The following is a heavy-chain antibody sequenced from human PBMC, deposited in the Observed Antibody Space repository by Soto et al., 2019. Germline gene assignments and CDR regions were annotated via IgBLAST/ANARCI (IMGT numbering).Heavy chain of an antibody. D-gene: IGHD1-20*01. CDR3: ASQMGVTGIYEHSCGMDV. V-gene: IGHV1-69*12. CDR2: IIPIFGTA. J-gene: IGHJ6*02. CDR1: GGTFSSYA. Sequence: QVQLVQSGAEVKKPGSSVKVSCKASGGTFSSYAISWVRQAPGQGLEWMGGIIPIFGTANYAQKFQGRVTITADESPSTADMGLGSRRSENTAVYYCASQMGVTGIYEHSCGMDVWGQGTGVTVSS.